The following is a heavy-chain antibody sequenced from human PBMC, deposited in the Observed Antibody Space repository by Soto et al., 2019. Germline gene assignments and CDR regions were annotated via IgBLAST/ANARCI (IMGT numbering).Heavy chain of an antibody. J-gene: IGHJ5*02. Sequence: EVQLVQSGAEVKKAGESLKISCQGSGYSFTNYWVGWVRQIPGRGLEWMGIIHPGDSDTRYSPFFQGQVTISADKSISTANLQWGSLQASDTAMYHCAMHSRYSGTWFEGWFGPWGQGTLVTVSS. CDR3: AMHSRYSGTWFEGWFGP. CDR1: GYSFTNYW. V-gene: IGHV5-51*03. CDR2: IHPGDSDT. D-gene: IGHD5-12*01.